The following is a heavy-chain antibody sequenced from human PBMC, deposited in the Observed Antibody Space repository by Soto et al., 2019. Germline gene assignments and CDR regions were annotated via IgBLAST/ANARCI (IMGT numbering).Heavy chain of an antibody. Sequence: GASVKVSCKASGGTFSSYTISWVRQAPGQGLEWMGRIIPILGIANYAQKFQGRVTITADKSTSTAYMELSSLRSEDTAVYYCARGYTYYYDSSGYYPEPNWFDPWGQGTLVTVSS. CDR1: GGTFSSYT. CDR2: IIPILGIA. V-gene: IGHV1-69*02. J-gene: IGHJ5*02. CDR3: ARGYTYYYDSSGYYPEPNWFDP. D-gene: IGHD3-22*01.